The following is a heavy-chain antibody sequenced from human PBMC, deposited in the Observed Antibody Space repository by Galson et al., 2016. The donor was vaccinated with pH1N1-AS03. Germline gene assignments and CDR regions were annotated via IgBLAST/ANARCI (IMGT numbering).Heavy chain of an antibody. CDR1: GGSLSGYF. D-gene: IGHD3-10*01. Sequence: TLSLTCRVSGGSLSGYFWTWIRQPAGKGLEWIGRMDPTGRRNYKSSLESRVSMSVDTSNNEISLRLTSVTAADTAVYYCTRESSGLGRGLDYWGQGTLVTVSS. J-gene: IGHJ4*02. CDR2: MDPTGRR. V-gene: IGHV4-4*07. CDR3: TRESSGLGRGLDY.